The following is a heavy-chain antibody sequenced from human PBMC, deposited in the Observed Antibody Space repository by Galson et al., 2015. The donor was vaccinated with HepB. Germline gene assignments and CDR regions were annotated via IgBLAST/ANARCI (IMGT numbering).Heavy chain of an antibody. CDR3: AKDPKHLPSPYFDF. CDR2: ISNDGRNR. Sequence: SLRLSCAASGFTFSLYGMHWIRQAPGKGLEWLALISNDGRNRFYGDSVKGRFTISRDNSKNTLFLQMGSLRAEDTTVYFCAKDPKHLPSPYFDFWGQGTRVTVSS. CDR1: GFTFSLYG. V-gene: IGHV3-30*18. J-gene: IGHJ4*02.